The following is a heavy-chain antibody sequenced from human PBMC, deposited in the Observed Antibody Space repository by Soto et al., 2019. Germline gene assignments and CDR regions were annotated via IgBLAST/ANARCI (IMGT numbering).Heavy chain of an antibody. D-gene: IGHD5-12*01. J-gene: IGHJ6*02. CDR1: GFTFSSYW. V-gene: IGHV3-74*01. Sequence: LRLSCAASGFTFSSYWMHWVRQAPGKGLVWVSRINSDGSSTSYADSVKGRFTISRDNAKNTLYLQMNSLRAEDTAVYYCARDNSVYGPLGYYYGMDVWGQGTTVTVSS. CDR2: INSDGSST. CDR3: ARDNSVYGPLGYYYGMDV.